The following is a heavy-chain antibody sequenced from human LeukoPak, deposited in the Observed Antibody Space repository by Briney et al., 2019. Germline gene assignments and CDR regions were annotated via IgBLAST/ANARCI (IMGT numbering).Heavy chain of an antibody. CDR2: IKSKTDGGTI. V-gene: IGHV3-15*07. Sequence: PGGSLRLSCATSGFIFTNAWMKWVRQAPGKGLEWVGRIKSKTDGGTIDYAAPVKGRFTISRDDSKNTLYLQMDNLKTEDTANYYCSTPSFWGQGTLVTVSS. J-gene: IGHJ4*02. CDR3: STPSF. CDR1: GFIFTNAW.